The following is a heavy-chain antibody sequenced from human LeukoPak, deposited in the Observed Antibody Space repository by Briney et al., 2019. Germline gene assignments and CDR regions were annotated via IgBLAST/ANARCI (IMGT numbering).Heavy chain of an antibody. CDR2: ITRSSNYI. D-gene: IGHD3-10*02. V-gene: IGHV3-21*01. CDR1: GFTFSSYS. J-gene: IGHJ6*04. CDR3: AELGITMIGGV. Sequence: GGSLRLSYVASGFTFSSYSMNWVRQAPGKGLEWVSSITRSSNYIYYADSVKGRFTISRDNAKNSLYLQMNSLRAEDTAVYYCAELGITMIGGVWGKGTTVTISS.